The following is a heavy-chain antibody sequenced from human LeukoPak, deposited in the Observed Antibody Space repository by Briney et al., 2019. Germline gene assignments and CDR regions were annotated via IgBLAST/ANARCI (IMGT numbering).Heavy chain of an antibody. V-gene: IGHV1-58*01. Sequence: ASVKVSCKASGFTFTSSAVQWVRQARGQRLEWIGWIVVGSGNTNYAQKFQERVTITRDMSTSTAYMELSSLRSEDTAVYYCATKSGGYSWDFDYWGQGTLVTVSS. CDR1: GFTFTSSA. J-gene: IGHJ4*02. CDR2: IVVGSGNT. D-gene: IGHD1-26*01. CDR3: ATKSGGYSWDFDY.